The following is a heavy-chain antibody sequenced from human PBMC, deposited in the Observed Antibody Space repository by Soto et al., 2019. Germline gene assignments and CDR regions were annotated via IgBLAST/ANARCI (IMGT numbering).Heavy chain of an antibody. J-gene: IGHJ4*02. D-gene: IGHD2-8*02. CDR1: GLSISGENW. V-gene: IGHV4-28*01. Sequence: HVQLRESGPGLVKPSDTLSLTCAVCGLSISGENWWGWIRQAPGKGLEWIGYVSHTGFSHYNPSLESRVTMSVDTSKNLFSLKLTSVTPVDTAVYYCVKKTGGYRPFDVWGQGTPVTVSS. CDR2: VSHTGFS. CDR3: VKKTGGYRPFDV.